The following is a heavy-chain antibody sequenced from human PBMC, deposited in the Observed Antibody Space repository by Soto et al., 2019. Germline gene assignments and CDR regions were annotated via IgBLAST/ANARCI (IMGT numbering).Heavy chain of an antibody. D-gene: IGHD3-22*01. CDR3: ARDVYTYYYDRPDY. Sequence: SETLSLTCTVSGGPINSGSYYWGWIRQPPGKGLEWIGSIHHSGNTYYNPSLKSRVTISVDTSKNQISLKLSSVTAADTAVYYCARDVYTYYYDRPDYWGQGTLVTVSS. V-gene: IGHV4-39*02. CDR1: GGPINSGSYY. J-gene: IGHJ4*02. CDR2: IHHSGNT.